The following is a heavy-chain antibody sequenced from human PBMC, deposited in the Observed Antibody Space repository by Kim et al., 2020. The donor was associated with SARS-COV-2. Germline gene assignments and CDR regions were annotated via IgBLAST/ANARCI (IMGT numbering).Heavy chain of an antibody. CDR2: INPSGGST. CDR1: GYTFTSYY. D-gene: IGHD3-3*01. CDR3: ARVEQVEWLNSRTNYYYYGMDV. V-gene: IGHV1-46*01. J-gene: IGHJ6*02. Sequence: ASVKVSCKASGYTFTSYYMHWVRQAPGQGLEWMGIINPSGGSTSYAQKFQGRVTMTRDTSTSTVYMELSSLRSEDTAVYYCARVEQVEWLNSRTNYYYYGMDVWGQGTTVTVSS.